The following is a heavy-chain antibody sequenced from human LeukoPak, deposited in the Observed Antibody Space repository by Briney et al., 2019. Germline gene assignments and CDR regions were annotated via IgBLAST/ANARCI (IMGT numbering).Heavy chain of an antibody. J-gene: IGHJ5*02. CDR1: GFTFSSYA. Sequence: GGSLRLSCAASGFTFSSYAMSWVRQAPGKGLEWVSAISGSGGSTYYADSVKGRFTISRDNSKNTLYLQMNSLRAEDTAVYYCAKDTPYCGGDCYSYWFDPWGQGTLVTVSS. CDR3: AKDTPYCGGDCYSYWFDP. V-gene: IGHV3-23*01. CDR2: ISGSGGST. D-gene: IGHD2-21*02.